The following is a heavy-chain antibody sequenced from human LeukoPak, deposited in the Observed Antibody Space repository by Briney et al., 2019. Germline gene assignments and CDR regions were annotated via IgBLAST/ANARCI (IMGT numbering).Heavy chain of an antibody. CDR3: ARGYDSSDYGMDV. J-gene: IGHJ6*04. CDR1: GGSFSGYY. CDR2: INHSGST. D-gene: IGHD3-22*01. Sequence: SETLSLTCAVCGGSFSGYYWSWIRQPPGKGLEWIGEINHSGSTNYNPSLKSRVTISVDTSKNQFSLKLSSVTAAETAVYYCARGYDSSDYGMDVWGKGTTVTVSS. V-gene: IGHV4-34*01.